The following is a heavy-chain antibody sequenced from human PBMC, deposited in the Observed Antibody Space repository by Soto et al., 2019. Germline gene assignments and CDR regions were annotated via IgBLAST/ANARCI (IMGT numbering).Heavy chain of an antibody. D-gene: IGHD1-26*01. Sequence: GGSLRLSCAASGFTFSSYSMDWVRQAPGKGLEWVSYISSSSSTIYYADSVKGRFTISRDNSKNTLYLQMNSLRAEDTAVYYCAKGGVGATLFSWGQGTLVTVSS. V-gene: IGHV3-48*01. J-gene: IGHJ5*02. CDR3: AKGGVGATLFS. CDR2: ISSSSSTI. CDR1: GFTFSSYS.